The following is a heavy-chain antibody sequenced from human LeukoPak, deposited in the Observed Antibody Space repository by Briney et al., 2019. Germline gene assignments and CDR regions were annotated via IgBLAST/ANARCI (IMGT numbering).Heavy chain of an antibody. CDR3: SRDSGKTSLY. CDR2: INPNTGGT. CDR1: GGTFSSYA. V-gene: IGHV1-2*02. J-gene: IGHJ4*02. Sequence: ASVKVSCKASGGTFSSYAISWVRQAPGQGLEWMGWINPNTGGTNSAQNFQDRVTMTRDTSTTTAYMELSRLTPDDTAVYFCSRDSGKTSLYWGQGTLDTVSS.